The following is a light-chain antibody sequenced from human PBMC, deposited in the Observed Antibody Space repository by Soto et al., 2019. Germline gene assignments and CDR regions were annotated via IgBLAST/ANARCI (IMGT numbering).Light chain of an antibody. Sequence: QSVLTQPASVSGSPGQAITISCAGTSSDIGGYNYVSLYQQHPGKAPKVMIYEVSNRPSGVSNRFSGSKSGNTASLTISGLQAEDEADYYCSSYTSSSTLYVFGSGTKVTVL. CDR2: EVS. CDR3: SSYTSSSTLYV. J-gene: IGLJ1*01. CDR1: SSDIGGYNY. V-gene: IGLV2-14*01.